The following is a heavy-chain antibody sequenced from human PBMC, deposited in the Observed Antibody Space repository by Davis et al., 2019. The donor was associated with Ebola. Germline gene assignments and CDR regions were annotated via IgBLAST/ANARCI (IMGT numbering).Heavy chain of an antibody. CDR2: IIPIFGTA. Sequence: AASVKVSCKVFGYTLSEFSMHWVRQAPGGGLEWMGGIIPIFGTANYAQKFQGRVTISADKSTATAYMELSSLKSEDTAVYYCAAEASPGSDAFDIWGQGTMVAVSS. J-gene: IGHJ3*02. V-gene: IGHV1-69*06. CDR1: GYTLSEFS. CDR3: AAEASPGSDAFDI.